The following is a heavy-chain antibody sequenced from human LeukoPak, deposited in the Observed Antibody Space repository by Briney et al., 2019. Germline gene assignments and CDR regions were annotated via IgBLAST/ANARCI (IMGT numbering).Heavy chain of an antibody. J-gene: IGHJ1*01. CDR1: GFTFSSYS. CDR2: INSSSGSI. V-gene: IGHV3-48*01. D-gene: IGHD2-2*01. Sequence: GGSLRLSCVASGFTFSSYSMNWVRQAPGKGLEWVSYINSSSGSIYYADSVKGRFTISRDNSKNTLYLQMNSLRAEDTAVYYCARLGGSSASSAEYFQHWGQGTLVTVSS. CDR3: ARLGGSSASSAEYFQH.